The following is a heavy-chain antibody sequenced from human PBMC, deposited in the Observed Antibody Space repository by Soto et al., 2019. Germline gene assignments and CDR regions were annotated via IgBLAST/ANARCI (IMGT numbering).Heavy chain of an antibody. D-gene: IGHD3-10*01. J-gene: IGHJ6*02. V-gene: IGHV4-61*01. CDR3: ARMYYYGSGSYAPLNYYYGMDV. Sequence: SETLSLTCTVSGGSVSSGSYYWSWIRQPPGKGQEWIGYIYFSGSTIYNPSLKSRVTISVDTSKNQFSLKLSSVTAADTAVYYCARMYYYGSGSYAPLNYYYGMDVWGQGTTVTVSS. CDR1: GGSVSSGSYY. CDR2: IYFSGST.